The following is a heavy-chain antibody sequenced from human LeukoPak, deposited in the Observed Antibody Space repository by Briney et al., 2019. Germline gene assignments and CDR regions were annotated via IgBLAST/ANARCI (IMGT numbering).Heavy chain of an antibody. CDR3: AKERGFCSGGSCYRWFGS. Sequence: GGSLRLSCAASGFTVSANYVSWVRQAPGKGLEWVSVIYRGGSTYYADPLKSRFTISINNAKNSLSLQMNSLRADDTAVYYCAKERGFCSGGSCYRWFGSWGQGTLVTVSS. V-gene: IGHV3-53*01. D-gene: IGHD2-15*01. CDR1: GFTVSANY. CDR2: IYRGGST. J-gene: IGHJ5*01.